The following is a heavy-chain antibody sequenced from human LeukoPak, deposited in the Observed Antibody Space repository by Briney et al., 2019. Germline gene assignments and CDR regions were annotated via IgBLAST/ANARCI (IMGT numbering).Heavy chain of an antibody. CDR3: ARARSLGRFDP. V-gene: IGHV1-2*06. CDR2: INPNSGGT. Sequence: ASVKVSCKASGYTFTGYYMHWVRQAPGQGREWMGRINPNSGGTNYAQKFQGRVTMTRDTSTSTAYMELSRLRSDDTAVYYCARARSLGRFDPWGQGTLVTVSS. CDR1: GYTFTGYY. J-gene: IGHJ5*02.